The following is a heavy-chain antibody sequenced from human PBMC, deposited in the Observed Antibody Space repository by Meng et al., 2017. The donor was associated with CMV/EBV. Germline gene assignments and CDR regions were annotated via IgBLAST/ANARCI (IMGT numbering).Heavy chain of an antibody. J-gene: IGHJ6*02. D-gene: IGHD6-6*01. CDR1: GFTFDDYT. CDR3: AKGLGGSSSTYYYYGMDV. Sequence: GESLKISCAASGFTFDDYTMHWVRQAPGKGLEWVSPINWDGGSTYYADSVKGRFTISRDNSKNSLYLQMNGLRTEDTALYYCAKGLGGSSSTYYYYGMDVWGQGTTVTVSS. CDR2: INWDGGST. V-gene: IGHV3-43*01.